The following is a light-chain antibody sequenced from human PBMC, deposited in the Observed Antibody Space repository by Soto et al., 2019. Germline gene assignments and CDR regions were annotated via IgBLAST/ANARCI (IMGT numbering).Light chain of an antibody. CDR1: QSVSVN. J-gene: IGKJ3*01. CDR3: QQYNDWPFT. V-gene: IGKV3-15*01. Sequence: EIVMTQSPGTLSVSPGERATLSCRASQSVSVNLAWYQQKPGQAPRLLIYGVSTRATGIPARFSGSESGIEFNLTISSLQSEDFAVYYCQQYNDWPFTFGPGTKVDIK. CDR2: GVS.